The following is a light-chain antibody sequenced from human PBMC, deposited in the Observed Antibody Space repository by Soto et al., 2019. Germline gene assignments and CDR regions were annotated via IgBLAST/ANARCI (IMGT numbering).Light chain of an antibody. V-gene: IGKV1-39*01. CDR2: AAS. CDR3: QQSYSTPYT. Sequence: DIQMTQSPSSLSASVGDRITITCRASQSITAYLNWYQQKPGKAPKLLIYAASSLQSGVPSRFSGSGSGTDFTLTISSLRPEDFATYYCQQSYSTPYTFGHGTKLEI. CDR1: QSITAY. J-gene: IGKJ2*01.